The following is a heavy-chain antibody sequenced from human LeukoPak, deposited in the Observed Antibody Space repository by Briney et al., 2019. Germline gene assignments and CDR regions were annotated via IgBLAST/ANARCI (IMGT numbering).Heavy chain of an antibody. D-gene: IGHD6-19*01. J-gene: IGHJ4*02. CDR2: ISGSGGST. CDR3: AKGGHSSGWCLDY. Sequence: GGSLRLSCAASGFTFSNYAMSWVRQAPGKGLEWVSTISGSGGSTYYADSVKGRFTISRDTSKNTLHLQLNSLRAEDTAVYYCAKGGHSSGWCLDYWGQGTLVTVSS. V-gene: IGHV3-23*01. CDR1: GFTFSNYA.